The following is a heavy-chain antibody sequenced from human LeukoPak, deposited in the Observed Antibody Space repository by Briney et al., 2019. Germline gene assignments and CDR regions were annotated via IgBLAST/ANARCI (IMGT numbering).Heavy chain of an antibody. CDR1: GFNFSSYE. CDR3: ARDYGITMVRGVPPFDP. D-gene: IGHD3-10*01. V-gene: IGHV3-48*03. J-gene: IGHJ5*02. CDR2: ISSSGSTI. Sequence: PGGSLRHSCAAYGFNFSSYEMNWVRQAPGKGLEWVSYISSSGSTIYYADSAKGRFTISRDNAKNSLYLQMNSLRAEDTAVYYCARDYGITMVRGVPPFDPWGQGTLVTVSS.